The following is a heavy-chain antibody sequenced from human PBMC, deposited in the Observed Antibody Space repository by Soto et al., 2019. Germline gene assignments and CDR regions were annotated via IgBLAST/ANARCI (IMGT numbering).Heavy chain of an antibody. CDR1: GDSVSSNSAA. CDR2: TYYRSKWYN. V-gene: IGHV6-1*01. J-gene: IGHJ6*02. CDR3: ARVFRYCSSTSCYFSYYYYYGMDV. D-gene: IGHD2-2*01. Sequence: TLSLTCAISGDSVSSNSAAWNWIRQSPSRGLEWLGRTYYRSKWYNDYAVSVKSRITINPDTSKNQFSLQLNSVTPEDTAVYYCARVFRYCSSTSCYFSYYYYYGMDVWGQGTTVTVSS.